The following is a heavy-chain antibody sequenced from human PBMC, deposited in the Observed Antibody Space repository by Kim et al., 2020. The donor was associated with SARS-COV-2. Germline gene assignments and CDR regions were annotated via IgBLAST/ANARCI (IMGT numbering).Heavy chain of an antibody. CDR1: GFTFDDYA. J-gene: IGHJ5*02. Sequence: GGSLRLSCAASGFTFDDYAMHWVRQAPGKGLEWVSGISWNSGSIGYADSVKGRFTISRDNAKNSLYLQMNSLRAEDTALYYCAKDGRGAVAGVRQYNWFDPWGQGTLVTVSS. CDR2: ISWNSGSI. CDR3: AKDGRGAVAGVRQYNWFDP. V-gene: IGHV3-9*01. D-gene: IGHD6-19*01.